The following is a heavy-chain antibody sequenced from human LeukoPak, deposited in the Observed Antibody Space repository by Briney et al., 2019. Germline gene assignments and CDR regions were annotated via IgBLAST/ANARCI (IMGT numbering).Heavy chain of an antibody. Sequence: GASVKVSCKASGYTFTSYGISWVRQAPGQGLEWMGWISAYNGNTNYAQKLQGRVTMTTDTSTSTAYMELSRLRSDDTAVYYCARVFTMIVVVISYYYYYYMDVWGKGTTVTVSS. CDR3: ARVFTMIVVVISYYYYYYMDV. CDR1: GYTFTSYG. J-gene: IGHJ6*03. D-gene: IGHD3-22*01. V-gene: IGHV1-18*01. CDR2: ISAYNGNT.